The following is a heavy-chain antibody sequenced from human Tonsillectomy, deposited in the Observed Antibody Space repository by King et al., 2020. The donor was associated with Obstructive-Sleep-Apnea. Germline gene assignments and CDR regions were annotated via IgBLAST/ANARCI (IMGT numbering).Heavy chain of an antibody. CDR2: VYYSGST. Sequence: QLQLQESGPGLVKPSETLSLTCTVSGGSISSSSYYWGWIRQPPGKGLEWIGGVYYSGSTFYNPSLKSRVTTSVDTSKNQFSLKLSSVTAADTAVYYCARGRYSFGYEYFFDYWGQGTLVTVSS. D-gene: IGHD5-18*01. CDR1: GGSISSSSYY. CDR3: ARGRYSFGYEYFFDY. V-gene: IGHV4-39*07. J-gene: IGHJ4*02.